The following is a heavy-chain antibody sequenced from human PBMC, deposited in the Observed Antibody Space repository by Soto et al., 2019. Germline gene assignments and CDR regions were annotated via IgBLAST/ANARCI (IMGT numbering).Heavy chain of an antibody. CDR1: GYSFANFW. CDR2: IYPGDYDT. Sequence: GESLKIAWEGSGYSFANFWLAWVRQMPGKGMEWMGIIYPGDYDTRYGPSFQGQVTISVDTTILTAYLQLSSLKASDTAMYYCSRQQRYLATVCHDAFDIWGQGTMDTVSS. CDR3: SRQQRYLATVCHDAFDI. J-gene: IGHJ3*02. V-gene: IGHV5-51*01. D-gene: IGHD5-12*01.